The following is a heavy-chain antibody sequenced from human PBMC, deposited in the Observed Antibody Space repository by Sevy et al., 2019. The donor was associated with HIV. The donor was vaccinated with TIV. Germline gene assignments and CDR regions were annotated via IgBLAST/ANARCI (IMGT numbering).Heavy chain of an antibody. CDR3: TRWKGAQSIFDY. CDR2: FKSRGLGGTL. CDR1: GFTFGDFA. V-gene: IGHV3-49*04. J-gene: IGHJ4*02. Sequence: GGSLRLSCATSGFTFGDFAMNWVRQAPGKGLEWVAFFKSRGLGGTLDHAASVKGRFIISRDDSKGIAYLQMNDLKIEDTGVYYSTRWKGAQSIFDYWGQGALVTVSS. D-gene: IGHD1-1*01.